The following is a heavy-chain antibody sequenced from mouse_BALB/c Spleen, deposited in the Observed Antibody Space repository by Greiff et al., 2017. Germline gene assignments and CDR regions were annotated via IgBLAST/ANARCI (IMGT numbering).Heavy chain of an antibody. V-gene: IGHV5-6-3*01. J-gene: IGHJ2*01. D-gene: IGHD3-1*01. Sequence: EVKLVESGGGLVQPGGSLKLSCAASGFTFSSYGMSWVRQTPDKRLELVATINSNGGSTYYPDSVKGRFTISRDNAKNTLYLQMSSLKSEDTAMYYCARDSSGYGYFDDWGQGTTLTVSS. CDR2: INSNGGST. CDR3: ARDSSGYGYFDD. CDR1: GFTFSSYG.